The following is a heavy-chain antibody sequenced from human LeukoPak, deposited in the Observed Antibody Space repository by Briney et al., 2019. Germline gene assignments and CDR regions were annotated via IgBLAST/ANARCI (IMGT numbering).Heavy chain of an antibody. CDR3: ARIDLGAYSYGHRGVDY. CDR2: ISSSSSTI. Sequence: PGGSLRLSCAASGFTFSSYSMNWVRQAPGKGLEWVSYISSSSSTIYYADSVKGRFTISRGNAKNSLYLQMNSLRAEDTAVYYCARIDLGAYSYGHRGVDYWGQGTLVTVSS. CDR1: GFTFSSYS. D-gene: IGHD5-18*01. V-gene: IGHV3-48*01. J-gene: IGHJ4*02.